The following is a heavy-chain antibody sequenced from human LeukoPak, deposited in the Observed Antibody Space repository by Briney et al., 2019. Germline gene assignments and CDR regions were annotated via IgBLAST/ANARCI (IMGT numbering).Heavy chain of an antibody. CDR1: GGTFSSYA. V-gene: IGHV1-69*05. J-gene: IGHJ4*02. CDR2: IIPIFGTA. D-gene: IGHD4-11*01. Sequence: SVKVSCKASGGTFSSYAISWVRQAPGQGLEWMGGIIPIFGTANYAQKFQGRITMTTDTSTSTGYMELKSLRSDDTAVYYCARVWDYSPRGRLDDWGQGTRVTVSS. CDR3: ARVWDYSPRGRLDD.